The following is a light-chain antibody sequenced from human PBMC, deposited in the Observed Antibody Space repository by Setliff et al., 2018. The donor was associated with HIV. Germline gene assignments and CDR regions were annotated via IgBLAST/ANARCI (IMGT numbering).Light chain of an antibody. CDR1: ESSIGSNY. CDR3: ASWDDILSGVV. J-gene: IGLJ2*01. Sequence: QSALIQPPSASGTPGQRVIISCSGSESSIGSNYVSWYQQFPGTAPKLLVYMNDRRPSGVPDRFSASKSVTSASLAISGLRSEDEAIYYCASWDDILSGVVFGGGTQLTVL. V-gene: IGLV1-47*01. CDR2: MND.